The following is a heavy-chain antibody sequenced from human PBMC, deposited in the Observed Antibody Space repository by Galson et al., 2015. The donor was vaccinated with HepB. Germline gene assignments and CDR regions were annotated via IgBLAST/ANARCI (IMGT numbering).Heavy chain of an antibody. CDR3: ARDLSSVGTITLDY. J-gene: IGHJ4*02. CDR2: IIPIFDTT. Sequence: SVKVSCKASGGTFSTYAINWVRQAPGQGLEWMGGIIPIFDTTSYAQKFQGRVTITADESTSTAYMEVSSLRSDDTAVYYCARDLSSVGTITLDYWGQGTLVTVSS. V-gene: IGHV1-69*13. CDR1: GGTFSTYA. D-gene: IGHD1-26*01.